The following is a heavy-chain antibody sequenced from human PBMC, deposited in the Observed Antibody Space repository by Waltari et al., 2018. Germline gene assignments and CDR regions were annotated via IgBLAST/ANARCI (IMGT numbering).Heavy chain of an antibody. CDR1: GYTFTAHY. J-gene: IGHJ4*02. D-gene: IGHD6-6*01. V-gene: IGHV1-2*02. CDR2: INPNSGGT. CDR3: ARARKYSESIAATTLDY. Sequence: QVQLVQAGAEVKKPGASVRVSGKARGYTFTAHYMPWGRKALGQGLGWMGWINPNSGGTNYAQKFQGRVTMTRDTSISTAYMELSRLRSDDTAVYYCARARKYSESIAATTLDYWGQGTLVTVSS.